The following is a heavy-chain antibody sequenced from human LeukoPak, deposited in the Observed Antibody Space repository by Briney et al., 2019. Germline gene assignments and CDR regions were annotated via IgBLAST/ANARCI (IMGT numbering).Heavy chain of an antibody. V-gene: IGHV3-48*01. CDR2: ISSSSSTI. CDR3: ARVSGGIIVVPAATPFDY. D-gene: IGHD2-2*01. J-gene: IGHJ4*02. Sequence: GGSLRLSCAASGFTFSSYSMNWVRQAPGKGLEWVSYISSSSSTIYYADSVKGRFTISRDNAKNSLYLQMNSLRAEDTAVYYCARVSGGIIVVPAATPFDYWGQGTLVTVSS. CDR1: GFTFSSYS.